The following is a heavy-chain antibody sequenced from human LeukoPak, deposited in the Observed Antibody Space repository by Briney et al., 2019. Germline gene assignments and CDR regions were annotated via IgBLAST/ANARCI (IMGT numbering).Heavy chain of an antibody. CDR2: VYYTGSN. Sequence: SPSLSLTCTVSGDSVTSGTFYWAWLHQPPGKGLEWFATVYYTGSNYYNPSLKSRVTISIDTSKNQFSLKLRSVVAPDTALYYCARHSGSGSLSRPFDPWGQGTLVTVSS. V-gene: IGHV4-39*01. CDR3: ARHSGSGSLSRPFDP. D-gene: IGHD3-10*01. J-gene: IGHJ5*02. CDR1: GDSVTSGTFY.